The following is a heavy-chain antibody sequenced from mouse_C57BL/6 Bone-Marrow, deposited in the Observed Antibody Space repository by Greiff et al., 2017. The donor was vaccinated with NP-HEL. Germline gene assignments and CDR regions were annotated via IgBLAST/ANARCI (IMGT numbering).Heavy chain of an antibody. CDR2: IDPENGDT. J-gene: IGHJ3*01. CDR3: IYDGYYPFAY. Sequence: VQLQQSGAELVRPGASVKLSCTASGFNIKDDYMHWVKQRPEQGLEWIGWIDPENGDTEYASKFQAKATITADTSSNTAYLQLSSLTSEDTAVYYCIYDGYYPFAYWGQGTLVTVSA. D-gene: IGHD2-3*01. CDR1: GFNIKDDY. V-gene: IGHV14-4*01.